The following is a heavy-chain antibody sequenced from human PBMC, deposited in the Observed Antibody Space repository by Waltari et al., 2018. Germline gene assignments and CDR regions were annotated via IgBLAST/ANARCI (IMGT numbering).Heavy chain of an antibody. CDR1: GGSVTSGGYN. CDR3: VGYFTDSSLITTDY. J-gene: IGHJ4*02. D-gene: IGHD3-16*01. V-gene: IGHV4-39*02. CDR2: IYYRCSH. Sequence: QVQLQESGPGLVKPSETLSLTCTVSGGSVTSGGYNWGWIRQPPGKGLEWIGNIYYRCSHSYIASLSSRVTISLDTSNNHFSLKLNSVTAADTAIYFCVGYFTDSSLITTDYWGQGTLVAVAP.